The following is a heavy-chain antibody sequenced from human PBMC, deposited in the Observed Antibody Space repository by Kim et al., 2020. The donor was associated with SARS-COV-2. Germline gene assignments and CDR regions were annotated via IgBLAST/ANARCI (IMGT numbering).Heavy chain of an antibody. D-gene: IGHD1-26*01. V-gene: IGHV4-59*01. CDR2: IYYSGST. CDR3: ARERFGELLQDAFDI. J-gene: IGHJ3*02. CDR1: GGSISSYY. Sequence: SETLSLTCTVSGGSISSYYWSWIRQPPGKGLEWIGYIYYSGSTNYNPSLKSRVTISVDTSKNQFSLKLSSVTAADTAVYYFARERFGELLQDAFDIWGQGTMVTVSS.